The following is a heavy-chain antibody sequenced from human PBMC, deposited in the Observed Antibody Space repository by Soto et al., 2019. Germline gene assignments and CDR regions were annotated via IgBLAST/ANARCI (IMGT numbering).Heavy chain of an antibody. CDR3: ASVASLYYYDSSGHYGMDV. CDR1: GGSISSYY. CDR2: IYYSGST. D-gene: IGHD3-22*01. Sequence: PSETLSLTCTVSGGSISSYYWSWIRQPPGKGLEWIGYIYYSGSTNYNPSLKSRVTISVDTSKKQFSLKLSSVTAADTAVYYCASVASLYYYDSSGHYGMDVWGQGTTVTVSS. V-gene: IGHV4-59*01. J-gene: IGHJ6*02.